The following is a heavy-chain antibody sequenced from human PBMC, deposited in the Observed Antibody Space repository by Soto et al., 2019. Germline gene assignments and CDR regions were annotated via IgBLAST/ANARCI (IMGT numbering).Heavy chain of an antibody. V-gene: IGHV1-69*06. Sequence: SVKVSCKASGGTFSSYAISLVRQAPGQGLEWXGGXXPXXXXXNXXXKFQGRVTITADKSTSTAYMELSSLRSEDTAVYYCARGSSGDPFDYWGQGTLVTASS. CDR3: ARGSSGDPFDY. J-gene: IGHJ4*02. D-gene: IGHD6-19*01. CDR2: XXPXXXXX. CDR1: GGTFSSYA.